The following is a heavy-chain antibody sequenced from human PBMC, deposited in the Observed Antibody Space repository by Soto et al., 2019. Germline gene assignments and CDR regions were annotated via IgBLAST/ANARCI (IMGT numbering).Heavy chain of an antibody. J-gene: IGHJ5*02. Sequence: SETLSLTCAVYGGSFSGYDWSWIRQPPGKGQEWIGESNHSGSTNYNPSLKSRVTISVDTSKNQFSLKLSSVTAADTAVYYCARGGAYRNWFDPWGQGTPVTVSS. V-gene: IGHV4-34*01. D-gene: IGHD3-16*01. CDR1: GGSFSGYD. CDR2: SNHSGST. CDR3: ARGGAYRNWFDP.